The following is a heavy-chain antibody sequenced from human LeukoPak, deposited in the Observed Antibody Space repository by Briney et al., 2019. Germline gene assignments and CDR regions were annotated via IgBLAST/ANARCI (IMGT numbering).Heavy chain of an antibody. CDR3: ARLPKPTLLGVLGYCSSTSCSYRSEVDAFDI. Sequence: PSETLSLTCTVSGGSISSSSYYWGWIRQPPGKGLEWIGSIYYSGSTYYNPSLKSRVTISVDTSKNQFSLKLSSVTAADTAVYYCARLPKPTLLGVLGYCSSTSCSYRSEVDAFDIWGQGTMVTVSS. J-gene: IGHJ3*02. V-gene: IGHV4-39*01. CDR2: IYYSGST. CDR1: GGSISSSSYY. D-gene: IGHD2-2*01.